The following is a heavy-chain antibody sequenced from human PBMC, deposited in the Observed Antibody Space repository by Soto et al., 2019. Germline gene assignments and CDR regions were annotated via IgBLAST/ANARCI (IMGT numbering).Heavy chain of an antibody. CDR3: AKGEDCSSTSCYVVAEAHDAFDI. V-gene: IGHV3-23*01. D-gene: IGHD2-2*01. CDR2: ISGSGGST. CDR1: GFTFSSYA. J-gene: IGHJ3*02. Sequence: GGSLRLSCAASGFTFSSYAMSWVRQAPGKGLEWVSAISGSGGSTYYADSVKDRFTLSRDNSKNTLYLQMNSLRAEDTAVYYCAKGEDCSSTSCYVVAEAHDAFDIWGQGTMVTVSS.